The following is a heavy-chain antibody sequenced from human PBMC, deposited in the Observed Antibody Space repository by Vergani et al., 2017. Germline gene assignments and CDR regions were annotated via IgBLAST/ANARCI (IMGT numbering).Heavy chain of an antibody. CDR3: ARDPGPIPSIAAAGTPNWFDP. J-gene: IGHJ5*02. CDR2: ISGSGGST. D-gene: IGHD6-13*01. V-gene: IGHV3-23*01. CDR1: GFTFSSYA. Sequence: EVQLLESGGGLVQPGGSLRLSCAASGFTFSSYAMSWVRQAPGKGLEWVSAISGSGGSTYYADSVKGRFTISRDNAKNSLYLQMNSRRAEDTAVYYCARDPGPIPSIAAAGTPNWFDPWGQGTLVTVSS.